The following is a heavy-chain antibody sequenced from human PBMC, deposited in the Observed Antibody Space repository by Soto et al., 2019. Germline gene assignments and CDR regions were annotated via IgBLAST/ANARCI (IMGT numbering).Heavy chain of an antibody. CDR1: GFTFSDYY. CDR2: ISSSGSTI. J-gene: IGHJ4*02. V-gene: IGHV3-11*01. CDR3: ARHRGIGGGTRVY. D-gene: IGHD1-26*01. Sequence: QVQLVESGGGLVKPGGSLRLSCAASGFTFSDYYMSWIRQAPGKGLELVSYISSSGSTIYYADCVKGRVTIPRDDAKNSLDLQMNSLRAEDTAVYYCARHRGIGGGTRVYWGQGPLVSVSS.